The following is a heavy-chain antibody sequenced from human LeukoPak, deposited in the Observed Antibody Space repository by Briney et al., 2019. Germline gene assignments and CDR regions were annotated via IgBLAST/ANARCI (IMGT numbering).Heavy chain of an antibody. Sequence: KPSETLSLTCAVYGGSFSGYYWSWIRQPPGKGLEWIGEISHSGGPNYNPSLKSRVTISVDTSKNHFSLRLRSVTAADTAVYYCARGYARFYYYYMDVWGKGTTVTVSS. CDR3: ARGYARFYYYYMDV. V-gene: IGHV4-34*01. CDR2: ISHSGGP. J-gene: IGHJ6*03. CDR1: GGSFSGYY. D-gene: IGHD6-6*01.